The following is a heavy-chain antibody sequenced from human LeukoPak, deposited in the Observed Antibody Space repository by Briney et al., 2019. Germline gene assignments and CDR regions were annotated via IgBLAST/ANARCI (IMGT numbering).Heavy chain of an antibody. Sequence: SETLSLTCTVSGGSISSYYWSWLRQPPGKGLEWIGYIYYSGSTNYNPSLKSRVTISVDTSKNQFSLKLSSVTAADTAVYYCARQVLWFGELFPVGFDPWGQGTLVTVSS. V-gene: IGHV4-59*08. D-gene: IGHD3-10*01. CDR2: IYYSGST. CDR1: GGSISSYY. J-gene: IGHJ5*02. CDR3: ARQVLWFGELFPVGFDP.